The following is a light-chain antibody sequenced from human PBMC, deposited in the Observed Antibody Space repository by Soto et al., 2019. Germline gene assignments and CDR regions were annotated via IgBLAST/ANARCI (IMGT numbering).Light chain of an antibody. CDR1: QSVSSY. Sequence: IVLTHSPATISFSPGEIATLSFGASQSVSSYLAWYQQKPGQTPRILIYAASSRATGIPDRFSGSGSGTDFTLSISRLEPEDFAVYYCQQYDTSPRTFGQGTKVDIK. CDR2: AAS. V-gene: IGKV3-20*01. J-gene: IGKJ1*01. CDR3: QQYDTSPRT.